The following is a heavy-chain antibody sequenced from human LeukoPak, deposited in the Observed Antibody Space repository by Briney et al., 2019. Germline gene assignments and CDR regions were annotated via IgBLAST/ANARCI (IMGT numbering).Heavy chain of an antibody. CDR2: INPSGDST. CDR3: AFNSRGSPDY. V-gene: IGHV1-46*01. Sequence: ASVKVSRKASGYTFTSYYMHWVRQAPGQGLEWMGIINPSGDSTSYAQKFQGRVTMTRDTSTSTVYMELSSLKSEDTAVYYCAFNSRGSPDYWGQGTLVTVSS. CDR1: GYTFTSYY. J-gene: IGHJ4*02. D-gene: IGHD1-26*01.